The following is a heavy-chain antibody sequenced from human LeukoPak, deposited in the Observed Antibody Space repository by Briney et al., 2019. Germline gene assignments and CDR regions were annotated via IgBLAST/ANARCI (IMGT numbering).Heavy chain of an antibody. CDR3: AELGITMIGGG. J-gene: IGHJ6*04. Sequence: GGSLRLSCAASGFTFSSYEMNWVRQAPGKGLEWVSYISSSGSTIYYADSVKGRFTISRDHAKNSLYLQMNSRRAEDTAVYYRAELGITMIGGGWGKGTTVTISS. V-gene: IGHV3-48*03. CDR1: GFTFSSYE. CDR2: ISSSGSTI. D-gene: IGHD3-10*02.